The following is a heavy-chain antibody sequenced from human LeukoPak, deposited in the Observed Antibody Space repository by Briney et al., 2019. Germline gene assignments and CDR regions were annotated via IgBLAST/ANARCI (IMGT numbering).Heavy chain of an antibody. Sequence: SDTLSLTCAVYGGSFSGYYWSWIRQPPGKGLEWLGEINHSGSTNYNPSLKSRVTISVDTSKNQFSLKLSSVTAADTAVYYCARGCFESRQQWLVRGNWFDPWGQGTLVTDSS. CDR2: INHSGST. V-gene: IGHV4-34*01. J-gene: IGHJ5*02. D-gene: IGHD6-19*01. CDR1: GGSFSGYY. CDR3: ARGCFESRQQWLVRGNWFDP.